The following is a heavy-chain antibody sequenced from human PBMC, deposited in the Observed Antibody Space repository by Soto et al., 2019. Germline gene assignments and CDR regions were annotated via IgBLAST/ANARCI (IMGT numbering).Heavy chain of an antibody. V-gene: IGHV4-4*01. D-gene: IGHD2-15*01. J-gene: IGHJ4*02. CDR2: IYHSGNT. CDR3: ARTTRFCTGGSCYYYFAY. CDR1: GGSIVSGGYY. Sequence: TLSLTFTVSGGSIVSGGYYVIWVRQPPGKGLEWIGEIYHSGNTNYNPSLKSRATISVDKSNNQFSLKLSSVTAADTALYCCARTTRFCTGGSCYYYFAYWGRGTLVTVSS.